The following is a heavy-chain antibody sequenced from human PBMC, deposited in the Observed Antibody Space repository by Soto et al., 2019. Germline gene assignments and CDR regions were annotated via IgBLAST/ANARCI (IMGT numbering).Heavy chain of an antibody. Sequence: QVQLVESGGGEVQPGRSLRLSCAASGLTFFNNYGMHWIRQAPGKGLEWVAVISYDGSYKDYADSVKGRFTVSRDISKNTLYLQMNSLRAEDTAVYYCAKDVYSGSSPWYFHLWGRGTLVTVST. CDR1: GLTFFNNYG. D-gene: IGHD1-26*01. CDR2: ISYDGSYK. V-gene: IGHV3-30*18. CDR3: AKDVYSGSSPWYFHL. J-gene: IGHJ2*01.